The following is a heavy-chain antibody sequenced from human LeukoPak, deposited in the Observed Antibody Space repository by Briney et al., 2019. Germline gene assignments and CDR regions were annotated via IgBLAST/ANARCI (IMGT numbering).Heavy chain of an antibody. CDR1: GFTFGDYA. V-gene: IGHV3-49*04. CDR3: TRDHYNSFDY. J-gene: IGHJ4*02. CDR2: NRSNTYGGTT. D-gene: IGHD5-24*01. Sequence: RSLRLSCTVSGFTFGDYAMSWGRQAPGKGLGRVGFNRSNTYGGTTEYAASVKGRFTVSRDDSKSIAYLQMNSLKTEDTAVYYCTRDHYNSFDYWGQGTLVTVSS.